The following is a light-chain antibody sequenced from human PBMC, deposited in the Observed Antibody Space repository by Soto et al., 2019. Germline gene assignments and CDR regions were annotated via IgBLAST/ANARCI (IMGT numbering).Light chain of an antibody. Sequence: IQMTQYPSLLSASPGDRVTISCRVSQGISSYLAWYQQKPGKAPELLIYAAYTLQSGVPSRFSGSGSGTDFTLTISCLQSEDFATYYCQQYYSFPRTFGQGTKVDI. J-gene: IGKJ1*01. CDR2: AAY. CDR1: QGISSY. CDR3: QQYYSFPRT. V-gene: IGKV1D-8*02.